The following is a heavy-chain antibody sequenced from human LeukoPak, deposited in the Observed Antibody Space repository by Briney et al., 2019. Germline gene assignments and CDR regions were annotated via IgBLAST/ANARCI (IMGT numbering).Heavy chain of an antibody. D-gene: IGHD4-17*01. CDR2: INSDGSST. CDR1: GFTFSSYW. Sequence: GGSLRLSCAASGFTFSSYWMHWVRQAPGKGLVWVSRINSDGSSTSCADSVKGRFTISRDNAKNTLYLQMNSLRAEDTAVYYCAREDYGDTYYYYGMDVWGQGTTVTVSS. J-gene: IGHJ6*02. CDR3: AREDYGDTYYYYGMDV. V-gene: IGHV3-74*01.